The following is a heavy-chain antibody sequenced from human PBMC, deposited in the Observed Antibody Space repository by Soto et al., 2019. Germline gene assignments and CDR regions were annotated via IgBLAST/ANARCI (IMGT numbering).Heavy chain of an antibody. V-gene: IGHV4-31*03. CDR3: ARGDDIWTGYYNTWKTINY. CDR2: IYYSGST. CDR1: GGSISSCGYY. Sequence: SETLSLTCTVSGGSISSCGYYWSWIRQHPGKGLEWIGYIYYSGSTYYNPSLKSRVTISVDTSKNQFSLKLSSVTAADTAVYYCARGDDIWTGYYNTWKTINYWGQGTLVTVSS. D-gene: IGHD3-9*01. J-gene: IGHJ4*02.